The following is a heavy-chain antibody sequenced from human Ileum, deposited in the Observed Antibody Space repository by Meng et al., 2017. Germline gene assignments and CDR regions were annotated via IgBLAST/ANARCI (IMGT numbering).Heavy chain of an antibody. J-gene: IGHJ5*02. CDR1: GFTFSSYA. CDR2: ISGSGGST. V-gene: IGHV3-23*01. CDR3: AKVSGPQTSGSYGIGVSWFDP. Sequence: GESLKISCAASGFTFSSYAMSWVRQAPGKGLEWVSAISGSGGSTYYADSVKGRFTISRDNSKNTLYLQMNSLRAEDTAVYYCAKVSGPQTSGSYGIGVSWFDPWGQGTLVTVSS. D-gene: IGHD1-26*01.